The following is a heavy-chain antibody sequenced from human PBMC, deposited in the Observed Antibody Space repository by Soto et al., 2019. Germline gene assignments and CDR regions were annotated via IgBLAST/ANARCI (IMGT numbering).Heavy chain of an antibody. Sequence: GESLKISCKGSGYSFAGYWITWVRQKPGKGLEWMGRIDPIDSQTYYSPSFRGHVTISVTKSITTVFLPWGSLRASDTAMYYCARQIYDSDTGPNFQYYFDSWGQGTPVTVSS. CDR2: IDPIDSQT. D-gene: IGHD3-22*01. CDR3: ARQIYDSDTGPNFQYYFDS. CDR1: GYSFAGYW. J-gene: IGHJ4*02. V-gene: IGHV5-10-1*01.